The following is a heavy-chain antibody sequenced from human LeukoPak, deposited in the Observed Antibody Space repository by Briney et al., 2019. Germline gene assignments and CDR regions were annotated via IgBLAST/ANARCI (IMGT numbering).Heavy chain of an antibody. D-gene: IGHD5-24*01. CDR1: GGSISSYY. J-gene: IGHJ4*02. V-gene: IGHV4-59*08. CDR3: ARRDGYNSIDY. Sequence: SETLSLTCTVSGGSISSYYWSWIRQPPGKGLEWIGYIYYSGSTNYNPSLKSRVTISVDTSKNQFSLKLSSVTAADTAVYYRARRDGYNSIDYWGQGTLVTVSS. CDR2: IYYSGST.